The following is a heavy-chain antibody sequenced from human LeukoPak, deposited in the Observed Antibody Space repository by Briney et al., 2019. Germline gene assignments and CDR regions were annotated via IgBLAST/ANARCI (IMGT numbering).Heavy chain of an antibody. Sequence: PSETLSLTCTVSGGSISSSSYYWGWIRQPPGKGLEWFGSIYYSGSTYYNPSLKSRVTISVDTSKNQFSLKLSSVTAADTAVYYCARSSGWYEVNFDYWGQGTLVTVSS. CDR3: ARSSGWYEVNFDY. J-gene: IGHJ4*02. V-gene: IGHV4-39*01. CDR1: GGSISSSSYY. CDR2: IYYSGST. D-gene: IGHD6-19*01.